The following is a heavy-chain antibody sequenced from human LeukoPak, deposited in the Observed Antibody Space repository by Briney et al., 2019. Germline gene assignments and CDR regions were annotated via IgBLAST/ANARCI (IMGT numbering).Heavy chain of an antibody. CDR3: AREQFGGDAFDI. V-gene: IGHV3-7*01. J-gene: IGHJ3*02. Sequence: GGSLRLSCAASGFTFSNYWMSWVRQAPGKGLEWVANIKQDGSEKYYVDSVKGRFTVSRDNAKNSLYLQMNSLRAEDTAVYYCAREQFGGDAFDIWGQGTMVTVSS. CDR1: GFTFSNYW. CDR2: IKQDGSEK. D-gene: IGHD3-10*01.